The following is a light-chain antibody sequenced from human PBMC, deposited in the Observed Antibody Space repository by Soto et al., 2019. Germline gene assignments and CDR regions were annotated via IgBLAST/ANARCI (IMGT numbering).Light chain of an antibody. CDR2: DAS. V-gene: IGKV1-5*01. Sequence: DIQMTQSPSTQSASVGDRVTITCRASQSISSWLAWYQQKPGKAPKLLIYDASSLESGVPSRFSGSGSGTEFTLTISSLQPDDFATYYCQQYNSYSFGQGTRLEIK. CDR3: QQYNSYS. CDR1: QSISSW. J-gene: IGKJ5*01.